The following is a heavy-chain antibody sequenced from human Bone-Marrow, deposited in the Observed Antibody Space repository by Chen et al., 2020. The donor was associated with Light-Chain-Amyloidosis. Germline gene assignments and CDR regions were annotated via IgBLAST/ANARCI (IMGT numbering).Heavy chain of an antibody. J-gene: IGHJ5*02. CDR3: ARDSGITDCTSGICYNYNWFDP. Sequence: QVKLVEYGGGVVQPGRSLRLSCAASGFIFSNYDMHWVRQAPGKGLEWVAVSWFDVSKFHAESVQGRFTISRDNSKNALYLQMNSLTAEDTAVYYCARDSGITDCTSGICYNYNWFDPWGQGTLVTVSS. V-gene: IGHV3-33*01. D-gene: IGHD2-8*01. CDR2: SWFDVSK. CDR1: GFIFSNYD.